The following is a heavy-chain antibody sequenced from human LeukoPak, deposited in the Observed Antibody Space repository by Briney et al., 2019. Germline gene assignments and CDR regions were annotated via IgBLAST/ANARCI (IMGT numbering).Heavy chain of an antibody. D-gene: IGHD3-10*01. V-gene: IGHV1-69*04. CDR1: GGTFSSYA. Sequence: SVKVSCKASGGTFSSYAISWVRQAPGQGLEWMGRIIPILGIANYAQKFQGRVTITADKSTSTAYMELSSLRSEDTAVYYCARDWRGFGELLPRPFDYWGQGTLVTVSS. CDR2: IIPILGIA. J-gene: IGHJ4*02. CDR3: ARDWRGFGELLPRPFDY.